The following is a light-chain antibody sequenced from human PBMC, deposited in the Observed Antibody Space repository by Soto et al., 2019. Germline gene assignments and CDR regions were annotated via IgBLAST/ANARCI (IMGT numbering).Light chain of an antibody. CDR2: DVS. CDR1: QSLANSR. CDR3: HQYQTSPWT. Sequence: ETVFTQSPCTLSLSPGETAIVSCRASQSLANSRLAWYRQKPGQAPRLLIYDVSRRATGIPDRFSGSGSGTDFTLSISRLEPEDFAVYFCHQYQTSPWTFGRGTKVDIK. J-gene: IGKJ1*01. V-gene: IGKV3-20*01.